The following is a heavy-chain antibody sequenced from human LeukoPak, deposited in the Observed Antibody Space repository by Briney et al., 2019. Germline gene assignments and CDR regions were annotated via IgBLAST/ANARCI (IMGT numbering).Heavy chain of an antibody. D-gene: IGHD2-2*01. CDR1: GFTFSSDE. CDR3: ARKYCSTASCLFVI. Sequence: GGSLRLSSAASGFTFSSDEMNWVRQAPGKGLQWVSDISSSGTTIYYADSVKGRFTISRDNAKNSLYLQMNSLRAEDTAVYYCARKYCSTASCLFVIWGQGTLVTVSS. V-gene: IGHV3-48*03. J-gene: IGHJ4*02. CDR2: ISSSGTTI.